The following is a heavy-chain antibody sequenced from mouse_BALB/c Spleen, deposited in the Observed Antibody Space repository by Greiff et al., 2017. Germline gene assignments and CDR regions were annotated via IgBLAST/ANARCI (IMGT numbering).Heavy chain of an antibody. J-gene: IGHJ4*01. CDR1: GYSITSDYA. CDR2: ISYSGST. D-gene: IGHD2-4*01. V-gene: IGHV3-2*02. Sequence: EVKVEESGPGLVKPSQSLSLTCTVTGYSITSDYAWNWIRQFPGNKLEWMGYISYSGSTSYNPSLKSRISITRDTSKNQFFLQLNSVTTEDTATYYCARVPIYYDYNYAMDYWGQGTSVTVSS. CDR3: ARVPIYYDYNYAMDY.